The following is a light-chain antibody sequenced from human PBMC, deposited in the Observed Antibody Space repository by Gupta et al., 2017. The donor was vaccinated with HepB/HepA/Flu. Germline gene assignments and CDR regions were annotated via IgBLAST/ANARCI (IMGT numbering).Light chain of an antibody. V-gene: IGKV3-15*01. Sequence: VMPPFPATLSVSPGESATLSCRASQTVGRNLAWYQHKSGQAPVLLIYGASTRVTGVPDRFSGSGSQTEFTLTISSLQSEDVAIYYCQQDKDGPRTFGQGTRVEIE. J-gene: IGKJ1*01. CDR2: GAS. CDR1: QTVGRN. CDR3: QQDKDGPRT.